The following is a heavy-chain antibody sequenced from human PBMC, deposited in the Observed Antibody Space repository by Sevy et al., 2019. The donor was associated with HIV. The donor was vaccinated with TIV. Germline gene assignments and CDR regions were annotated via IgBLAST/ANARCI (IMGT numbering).Heavy chain of an antibody. CDR2: IFYSGST. CDR3: ASAPYYYDSGGYYLGEYFQH. V-gene: IGHV4-31*03. J-gene: IGHJ1*01. Sequence: SETLSLTCTVSGDSTSRGGYYWSWIRQHPGGGLEWIGYIFYSGSTYYNVSLKSRLTISVDTSKNQFSLNLSSVTAADTAVYYCASAPYYYDSGGYYLGEYFQHWGQGTLVTVS. D-gene: IGHD3-22*01. CDR1: GDSTSRGGYY.